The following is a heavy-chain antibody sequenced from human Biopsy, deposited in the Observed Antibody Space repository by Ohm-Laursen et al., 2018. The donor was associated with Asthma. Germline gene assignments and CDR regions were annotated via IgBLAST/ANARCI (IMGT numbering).Heavy chain of an antibody. V-gene: IGHV4-34*01. CDR1: GLSSSGYY. CDR3: AGGPEWSGLDI. Sequence: SDTLSLTCSMYGLSSSGYYWTWIRQPPGKGLEWIGESDHRGNTNINPTLKSRVTISKDKSANEFSLKMRSVTAADTAIYYCAGGPEWSGLDIWGQGTTVTVSS. CDR2: SDHRGNT. D-gene: IGHD3-3*01. J-gene: IGHJ6*02.